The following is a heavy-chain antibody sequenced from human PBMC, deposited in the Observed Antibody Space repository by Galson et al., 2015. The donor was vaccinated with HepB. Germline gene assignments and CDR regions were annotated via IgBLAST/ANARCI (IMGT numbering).Heavy chain of an antibody. CDR1: GFTFSSYA. CDR3: AKGWEAAAGTNGMDV. Sequence: SLRLSCAASGFTFSSYAMTWVRQAPAKGLEWVSTISGSGTTTYYVDSMKGRFTMSRDNSKNTVYLQMNSLRVEDTALYYCAKGWEAAAGTNGMDVWGQGTTVTVFS. J-gene: IGHJ6*02. CDR2: ISGSGTTT. V-gene: IGHV3-23*01. D-gene: IGHD6-13*01.